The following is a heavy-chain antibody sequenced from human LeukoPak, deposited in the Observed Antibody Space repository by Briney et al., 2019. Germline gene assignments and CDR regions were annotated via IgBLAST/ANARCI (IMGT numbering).Heavy chain of an antibody. V-gene: IGHV1-2*02. D-gene: IGHD5-12*01. CDR3: ARAHSGYDFWFDP. Sequence: ASVKVSCKASGYTFTGYYMHWVRQAPGQGLEWMGWINPNSGGTNYAQKFQGRVTMTRDTSISTAYMELSRLRSDDTAVYYCARAHSGYDFWFDPWGQGTLVTVSS. CDR2: INPNSGGT. CDR1: GYTFTGYY. J-gene: IGHJ5*02.